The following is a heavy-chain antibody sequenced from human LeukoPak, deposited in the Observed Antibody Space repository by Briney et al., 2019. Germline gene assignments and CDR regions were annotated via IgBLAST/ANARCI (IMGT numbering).Heavy chain of an antibody. CDR3: AAGTSGRPEYFQH. D-gene: IGHD1-14*01. CDR1: GFTFTSSA. Sequence: SVKVSCKASGFTFTSSAMQWVRQARGQRLEWIGWIVVGSGNRNYAQKFQERVSITRDMSTGTAYMELSSLRSEDTAVYFCAAGTSGRPEYFQHWGQGTLVTDSS. CDR2: IVVGSGNR. J-gene: IGHJ1*01. V-gene: IGHV1-58*02.